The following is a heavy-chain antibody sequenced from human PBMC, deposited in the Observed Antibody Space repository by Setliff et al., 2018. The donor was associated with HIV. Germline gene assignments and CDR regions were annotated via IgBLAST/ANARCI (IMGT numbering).Heavy chain of an antibody. CDR1: GFTFSGSG. J-gene: IGHJ4*02. V-gene: IGHV3-73*01. CDR2: IRSRANKYAT. CDR3: ARGGYRDGYDY. D-gene: IGHD5-18*01. Sequence: PGGSLRLSCAGSGFTFSGSGIHWVRQASGKGLEWLGRIRSRANKYATNYHASVKGRFIVSRDESEDTGYLQMNSLNSDDTAVYYCARGGYRDGYDYWGQGTLVTVSS.